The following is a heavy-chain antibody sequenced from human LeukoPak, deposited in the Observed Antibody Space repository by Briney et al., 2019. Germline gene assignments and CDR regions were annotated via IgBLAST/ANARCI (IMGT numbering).Heavy chain of an antibody. CDR2: INEDGGER. Sequence: GGSLRLSCAASGFTLNRYWMSWVRQAPGKGLEWVANINEDGGERHYVDSVKGRFTISRDNAKNSLYLQMNSLRAEDTAVYYCARGGNLENWGGGALVTVSS. J-gene: IGHJ4*02. D-gene: IGHD1-14*01. CDR3: ARGGNLEN. CDR1: GFTLNRYW. V-gene: IGHV3-7*01.